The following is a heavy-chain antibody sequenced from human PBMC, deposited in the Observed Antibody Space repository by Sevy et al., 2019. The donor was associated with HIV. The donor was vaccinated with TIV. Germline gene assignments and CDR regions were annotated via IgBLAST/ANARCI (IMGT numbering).Heavy chain of an antibody. CDR1: GGTFSSYA. Sequence: ASVKVSCKASGGTFSSYAISWVRQAPGQGLEWMGGIIPIFGTANYAQKFQGRVTITADESTSTAYMELSSLRSEDTAVYYCATFPRNYYDSSGYSYWGQGTLVTVSS. CDR2: IIPIFGTA. D-gene: IGHD3-22*01. CDR3: ATFPRNYYDSSGYSY. V-gene: IGHV1-69*13. J-gene: IGHJ4*02.